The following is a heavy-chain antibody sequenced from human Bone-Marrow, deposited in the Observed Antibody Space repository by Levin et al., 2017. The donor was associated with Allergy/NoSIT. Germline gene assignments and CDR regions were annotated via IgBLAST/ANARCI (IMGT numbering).Heavy chain of an antibody. CDR3: ARDVTMGGEA. J-gene: IGHJ5*02. CDR2: IKEDGSAK. V-gene: IGHV3-7*03. D-gene: IGHD3-10*01. CDR1: GFSFSSSW. Sequence: AGGSLRLSCAVSGFSFSSSWMSWVRQAPGKGLEWVANIKEDGSAKYYVDSVKGRFTVSRDNAENSLYLQMDDLRAEDTALYYCARDVTMGGEAWGQGTLVTVSS.